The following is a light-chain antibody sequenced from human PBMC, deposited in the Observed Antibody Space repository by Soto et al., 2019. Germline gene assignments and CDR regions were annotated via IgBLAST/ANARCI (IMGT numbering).Light chain of an antibody. CDR1: SSNIGSNY. CDR2: RNN. V-gene: IGLV1-47*01. Sequence: QLVLTRPPSASGTPGQRVNISCSGSSSNIGSNYVYWYRQFPGTAPKLLIQRNNQRPSGVPARFSGSKSGTSASLAISGLRSEDEADYYCGGWDDSLSGPVFGGGTKLTVL. CDR3: GGWDDSLSGPV. J-gene: IGLJ2*01.